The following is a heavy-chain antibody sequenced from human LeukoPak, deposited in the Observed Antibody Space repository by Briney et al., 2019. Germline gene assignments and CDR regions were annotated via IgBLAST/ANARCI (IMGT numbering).Heavy chain of an antibody. D-gene: IGHD6-13*01. CDR3: ARPYTSKWGIDY. J-gene: IGHJ4*02. V-gene: IGHV1-2*02. Sequence: ASVKVSCKTSGYTFTDYYIHWVRQAPGQGPEWMGWINPNSGGTNYAQNLQGRVTMTRDTSISTAYMELSRLRSDDTAVYYCARPYTSKWGIDYWGQGTLVTVSS. CDR1: GYTFTDYY. CDR2: INPNSGGT.